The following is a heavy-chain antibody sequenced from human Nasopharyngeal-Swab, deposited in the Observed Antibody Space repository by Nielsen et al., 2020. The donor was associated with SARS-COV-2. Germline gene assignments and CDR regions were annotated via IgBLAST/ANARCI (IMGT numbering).Heavy chain of an antibody. Sequence: ASVKVSCKVSGYTLTELSMHWVRQAPGKGLEWMGGFDPEDGETIYAQKFQGRVTMTTDTSTSTAYMELRSLRSDDTAVYYCARGAPREPEYDGTDFDYWGQGTLVTVSS. V-gene: IGHV1-24*01. CDR1: GYTLTELS. CDR3: ARGAPREPEYDGTDFDY. CDR2: FDPEDGET. J-gene: IGHJ4*02. D-gene: IGHD1-26*01.